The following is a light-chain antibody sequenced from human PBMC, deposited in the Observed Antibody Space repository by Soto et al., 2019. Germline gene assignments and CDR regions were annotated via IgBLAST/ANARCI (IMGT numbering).Light chain of an antibody. V-gene: IGLV2-8*01. CDR3: CSYADNDNWV. J-gene: IGLJ3*02. Sequence: QSALTQPPSASGSPGQSVTISCTGTGSDVGGYDHVSWYQQHPGKAPKLIIYEVTKRPSGVPDRFSGYKSGNTAFLTVSGLQTEDEADYYCCSYADNDNWVFGGGTKVTVL. CDR2: EVT. CDR1: GSDVGGYDH.